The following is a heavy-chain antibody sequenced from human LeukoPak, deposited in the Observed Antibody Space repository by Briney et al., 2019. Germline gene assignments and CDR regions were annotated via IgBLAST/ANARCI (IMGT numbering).Heavy chain of an antibody. CDR3: ARESFGGSPLVH. J-gene: IGHJ4*02. Sequence: GGSLRLSCTVSGFTFSSNSMSWVRQAPGKGLEWVSFIYSDNTHYSDSVKGRFTISRDNSKNTLYLQMNSLRAADTAVYYCARESFGGSPLVHWGQGTLVTVSS. D-gene: IGHD2-15*01. CDR2: IYSDNT. CDR1: GFTFSSNS. V-gene: IGHV3-53*01.